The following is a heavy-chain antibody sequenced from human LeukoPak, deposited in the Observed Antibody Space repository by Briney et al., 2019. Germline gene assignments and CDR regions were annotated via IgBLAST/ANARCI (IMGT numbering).Heavy chain of an antibody. J-gene: IGHJ4*02. Sequence: SVKVSCKASGGTFSSYAISWVRQAPGQGLEWMGGIIPIFGTANYAQKFQGRVTITADKSTSTAYMELSSLRSEDTAVYYCARGNYYDSSGYYLVDYWGQGTLVTVSS. V-gene: IGHV1-69*06. D-gene: IGHD3-22*01. CDR2: IIPIFGTA. CDR3: ARGNYYDSSGYYLVDY. CDR1: GGTFSSYA.